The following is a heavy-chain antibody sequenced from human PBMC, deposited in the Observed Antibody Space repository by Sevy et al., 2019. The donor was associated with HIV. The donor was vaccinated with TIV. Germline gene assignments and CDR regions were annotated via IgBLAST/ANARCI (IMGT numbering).Heavy chain of an antibody. CDR3: AKWDADRRWYFDY. J-gene: IGHJ4*02. D-gene: IGHD1-26*01. CDR1: GFSFSNYN. Sequence: GVSLRLSCAASGFSFSNYNMNWVRQAPGKGLEWVSSITGSSDYIYYADSVKGRFTISRDNAKNSLYLRMNSLKTEDTAVYYCAKWDADRRWYFDYWGQGILVTVSS. CDR2: ITGSSDYI. V-gene: IGHV3-21*06.